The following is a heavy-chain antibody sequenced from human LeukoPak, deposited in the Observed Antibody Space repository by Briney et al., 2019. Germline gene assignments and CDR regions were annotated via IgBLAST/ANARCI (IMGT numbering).Heavy chain of an antibody. J-gene: IGHJ4*02. V-gene: IGHV1-69*05. CDR2: IIPIFGTA. Sequence: SVKVSCKASGGTFSSYAISWVRQAPGQGLEWMGRIIPIFGTANYAQKFQGRFTITTDESTSTAYMELSSLRSEDTAVYYCARGPIAVAGNASWDYWGQGTLVTVSS. D-gene: IGHD6-19*01. CDR3: ARGPIAVAGNASWDY. CDR1: GGTFSSYA.